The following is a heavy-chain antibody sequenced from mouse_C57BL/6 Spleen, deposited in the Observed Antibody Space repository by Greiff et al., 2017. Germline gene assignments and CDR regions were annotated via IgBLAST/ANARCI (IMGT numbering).Heavy chain of an antibody. D-gene: IGHD2-5*01. CDR2: IYPSDSET. Sequence: VQLQQPGAELVRPGSSVKLSCKASGYTFTSYWMDWVKQRPGQGLEWIGNIYPSDSETHYNQKFKDKATLTVDKSSSTAYMQLSSLTSEDSAVYYCAREGLHYSNYGYFDVCGTGTTVTVSS. CDR1: GYTFTSYW. V-gene: IGHV1-61*01. J-gene: IGHJ1*03. CDR3: AREGLHYSNYGYFDV.